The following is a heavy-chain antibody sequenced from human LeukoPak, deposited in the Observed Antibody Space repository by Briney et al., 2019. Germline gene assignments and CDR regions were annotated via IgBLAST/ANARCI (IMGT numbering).Heavy chain of an antibody. CDR3: ARGEQQLALDGYRYYGLDV. D-gene: IGHD6-13*01. CDR1: GGSISGSNW. Sequence: SVTLSLTCAVSGGSISGSNWWSWVRQPPGKGLEWIGEIYHGDSTNYTPSPKSRVSISVGKSKNEFSLKLRSVTAADTAMYYCARGEQQLALDGYRYYGLDVWGQGTTVTVFS. V-gene: IGHV4-4*02. CDR2: IYHGDST. J-gene: IGHJ6*02.